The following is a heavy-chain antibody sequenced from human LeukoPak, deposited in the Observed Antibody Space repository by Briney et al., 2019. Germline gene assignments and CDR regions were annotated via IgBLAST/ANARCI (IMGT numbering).Heavy chain of an antibody. J-gene: IGHJ4*02. CDR2: IDHSGST. CDR1: GGSFSGYY. V-gene: IGHV4-34*01. CDR3: ARRGRWLQPPFDY. D-gene: IGHD5-24*01. Sequence: PSETLSLTCAVYGGSFSGYYWSWIRQPPGKGLEWIGEIDHSGSTNYNPSLKSRVTISVDTSKSQFSLKLSSVTAADTAVYYCARRGRWLQPPFDYWGQGTLVTVSS.